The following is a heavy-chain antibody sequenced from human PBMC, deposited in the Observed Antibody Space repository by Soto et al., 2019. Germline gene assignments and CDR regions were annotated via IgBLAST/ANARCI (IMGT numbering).Heavy chain of an antibody. Sequence: SETLSLTCTVSGGSITSDYSCWSWIRQPPGEGLEWIGHIFDSGTTYTNPSLRSQVAISLDTSKNHFSLTLSSVTAADTAVYYCARLVWSYGTWFDPWGQGTLVTVSS. CDR1: GGSITSDYSC. J-gene: IGHJ5*02. CDR2: IFDSGTT. CDR3: ARLVWSYGTWFDP. D-gene: IGHD5-18*01. V-gene: IGHV4-30-4*01.